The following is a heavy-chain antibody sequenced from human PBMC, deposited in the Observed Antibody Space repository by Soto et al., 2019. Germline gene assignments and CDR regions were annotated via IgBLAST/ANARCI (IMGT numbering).Heavy chain of an antibody. D-gene: IGHD1-26*01. CDR2: IYYSGST. V-gene: IGHV4-59*08. CDR3: ARSGRGVGATSI. CDR1: GGSMSSYY. J-gene: IGHJ4*02. Sequence: SETLSLTCTVSGGSMSSYYWSCIRQPPGKGLEWIGYIYYSGSTNYNPSLKSRVTISVDTSKNQFSLKLSSVTAADTAVYYCARSGRGVGATSIWGQGTLVTVS.